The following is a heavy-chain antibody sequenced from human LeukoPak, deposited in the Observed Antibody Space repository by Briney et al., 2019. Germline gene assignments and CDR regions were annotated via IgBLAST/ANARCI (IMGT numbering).Heavy chain of an antibody. V-gene: IGHV1-46*01. CDR2: NNPGGGTV. D-gene: IGHD1-14*01. Sequence: AASVRVSCKASGYSFTTYYLHWVRQAPGQGLEWMGINNPGGGTVVHGAKLQGSVSMTRDMSTSTVYMELSSLTSEDTAVYYCASDGIEGDYYYMDVWGRGTTVTVSS. CDR1: GYSFTTYY. CDR3: ASDGIEGDYYYMDV. J-gene: IGHJ6*03.